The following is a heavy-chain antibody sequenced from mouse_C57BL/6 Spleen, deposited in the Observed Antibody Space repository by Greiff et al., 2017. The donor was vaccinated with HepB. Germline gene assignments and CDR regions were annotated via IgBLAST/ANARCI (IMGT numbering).Heavy chain of an antibody. CDR2: ISGGGGNT. J-gene: IGHJ3*01. CDR1: GFTFSSYT. V-gene: IGHV5-9*01. CDR3: ARQRETAQASWFAY. Sequence: EVMLVESGGGLVKPGGSLKLSCAASGFTFSSYTMSWVRQTPEKRLEWVATISGGGGNTYYPDSVKGRFTISRDNAKNTLYLQMSSLRSEDTALYYCARQRETAQASWFAYWGQGTLVTVSA. D-gene: IGHD3-2*02.